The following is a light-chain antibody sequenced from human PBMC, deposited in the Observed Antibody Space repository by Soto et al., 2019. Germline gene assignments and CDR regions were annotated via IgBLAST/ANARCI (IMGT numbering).Light chain of an antibody. CDR3: QQYNNWPFT. CDR1: QRVNSN. V-gene: IGKV3-15*01. J-gene: IGKJ3*01. CDR2: DAP. Sequence: EITMTQSPVTLTVSPVQRATLSCSASQRVNSNLAWYQQKPGQAPGLLIYDAPTRATGIPASFIGNGSGTEFTRTASSLQPEDFAVYYCQQYNNWPFTFGPGTRVDVK.